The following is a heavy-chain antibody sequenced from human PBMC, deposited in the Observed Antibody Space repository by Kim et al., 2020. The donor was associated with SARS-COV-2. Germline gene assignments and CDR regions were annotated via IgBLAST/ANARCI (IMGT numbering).Heavy chain of an antibody. V-gene: IGHV4-31*03. CDR1: GGSISSGGYF. CDR3: ARDRERNRWFDP. Sequence: SETLSLTCTVSGGSISSGGYFWSWIRQLPGKDLEWIGFIYNSGSTYYNPSLKSRVTISVDTSKNQFSLKLSSVTAADTAVYYCARDRERNRWFDPWGQGTLVTVSS. CDR2: IYNSGST. J-gene: IGHJ5*02.